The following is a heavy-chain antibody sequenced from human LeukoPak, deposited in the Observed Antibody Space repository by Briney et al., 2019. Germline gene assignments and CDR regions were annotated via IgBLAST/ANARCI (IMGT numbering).Heavy chain of an antibody. CDR2: INPNSGGT. J-gene: IGHJ4*02. V-gene: IGHV1-2*02. CDR3: ARAHPPYYYDSSGVIDY. CDR1: GYTFTGYY. Sequence: ASVKVSCKASGYTFTGYYMHWVRQAPGQGLEWMGWINPNSGGTNYAQKFQGRVTMTRDTSISTAYMELSRLRSDDTAVYYCARAHPPYYYDSSGVIDYWGQGTLVTVSS. D-gene: IGHD3-22*01.